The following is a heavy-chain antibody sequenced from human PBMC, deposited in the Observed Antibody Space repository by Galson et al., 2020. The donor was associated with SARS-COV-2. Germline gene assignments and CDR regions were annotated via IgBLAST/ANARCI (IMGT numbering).Heavy chain of an antibody. V-gene: IGHV4-34*01. CDR2: INFSGNT. J-gene: IGHJ6*02. Sequence: SETLSLTCAVSGGSLRGYYWSWIRQAPNKGLQWIGEINFSGNTNYNPSLRSRVTMLVDTSNNHFSLSLRSVTAADTAVYYCVRDAVVVEAGDSPEKPSPADYLGMDVWGQGTTVTVSS. D-gene: IGHD2-15*01. CDR3: VRDAVVVEAGDSPEKPSPADYLGMDV. CDR1: GGSLRGYY.